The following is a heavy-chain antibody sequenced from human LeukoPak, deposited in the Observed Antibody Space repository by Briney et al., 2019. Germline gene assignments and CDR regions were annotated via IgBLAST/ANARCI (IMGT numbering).Heavy chain of an antibody. D-gene: IGHD3-22*01. CDR1: GFTFSSYA. Sequence: PGGSLRLSCAASGFTFSSYAMHWVRQAPGKGLEWVAVISYDRSNKYYADSVKGRFTISRDNSKNTLYLQMNSLRAEDTAVYYCARDDSSGYYLPFDYWGQGTLVTVSS. V-gene: IGHV3-30*04. CDR2: ISYDRSNK. J-gene: IGHJ4*02. CDR3: ARDDSSGYYLPFDY.